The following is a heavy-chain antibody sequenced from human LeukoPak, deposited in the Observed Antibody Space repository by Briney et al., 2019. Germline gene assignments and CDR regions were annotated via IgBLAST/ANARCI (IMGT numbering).Heavy chain of an antibody. CDR3: ARSRGFGELSSFDY. V-gene: IGHV4-34*01. CDR2: INHSGST. J-gene: IGHJ4*02. D-gene: IGHD3-10*01. CDR1: GGSISSYY. Sequence: SETLSLTCTVSGGSISSYYWSWIRQPPGKGLEWIGEINHSGSTNYNPSLKSRVTISVDTSKNQFSLKLSSVTAADTAVYYCARSRGFGELSSFDYWGQGTLVTVSS.